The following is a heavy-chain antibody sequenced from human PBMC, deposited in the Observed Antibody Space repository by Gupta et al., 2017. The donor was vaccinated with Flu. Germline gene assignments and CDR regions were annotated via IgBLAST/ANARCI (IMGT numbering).Heavy chain of an antibody. D-gene: IGHD2-2*01. CDR3: AKDQRVVVVPAAIDWFDP. Sequence: KGLEWVSAISGSGGSTYYADSVKGRFTISRDNSKNTLYLQMNSLRAEDTAVYYCAKDQRVVVVPAAIDWFDPWGQGTLVTVSS. V-gene: IGHV3-23*01. CDR2: ISGSGGST. J-gene: IGHJ5*02.